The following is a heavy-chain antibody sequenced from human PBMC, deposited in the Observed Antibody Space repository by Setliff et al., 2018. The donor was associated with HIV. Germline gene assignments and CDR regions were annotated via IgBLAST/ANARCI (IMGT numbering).Heavy chain of an antibody. CDR1: GVSISNYY. V-gene: IGHV4-4*09. J-gene: IGHJ4*02. Sequence: NPSETLSLTCTVSGVSISNYYWNWIRQPPGKGLEWIGYIFTSGDTNYNPSLRSRVTLSVDTSKNQVSLKLGSVTAADTAVYYCARSSRADFWSGSFDYWGQGTLVTVSS. CDR3: ARSSRADFWSGSFDY. CDR2: IFTSGDT. D-gene: IGHD3-3*01.